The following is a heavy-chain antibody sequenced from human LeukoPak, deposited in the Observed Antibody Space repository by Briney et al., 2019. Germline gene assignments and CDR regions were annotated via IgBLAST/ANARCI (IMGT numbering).Heavy chain of an antibody. D-gene: IGHD3-22*01. CDR2: ISYDGSNK. CDR1: GFTFSSYG. Sequence: GGSLRLSCAASGFTFSSYGMHWVRQAPGKGLEWVAVISYDGSNKYYADSVKGRFTISRDNSKNTLYLQMNSLRAEDTAVYYCAKVGSGYYGDLYYYYGMDVWGQGTTVTVSS. V-gene: IGHV3-30*18. CDR3: AKVGSGYYGDLYYYYGMDV. J-gene: IGHJ6*02.